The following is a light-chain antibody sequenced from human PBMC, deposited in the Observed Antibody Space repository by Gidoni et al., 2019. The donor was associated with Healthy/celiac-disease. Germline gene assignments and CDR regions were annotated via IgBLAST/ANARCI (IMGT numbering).Light chain of an antibody. J-gene: IGKJ2*03. CDR2: DAS. CDR1: QSVSSY. CDR3: QQRSNWPS. V-gene: IGKV3-11*01. Sequence: VLTQSPATLSLSPGERATLSCRASQSVSSYLAWYQQKPGQAPRLLIYDASNRATGIPARFSGSGSGTDFTLTISSLEPEDFAVYYCQQRSNWPSFGQGTKLEIK.